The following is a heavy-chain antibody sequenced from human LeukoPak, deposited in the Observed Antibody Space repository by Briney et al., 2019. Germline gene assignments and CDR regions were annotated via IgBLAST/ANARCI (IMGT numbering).Heavy chain of an antibody. CDR2: ISGSGGST. D-gene: IGHD3-10*01. Sequence: GGSLRLSCAASGFTFSSYAMSWVRQAPGKGLEWVSAISGSGGSTYYADSVKGRFTISRDNSKNTLYLQMNSLRAEDTAVYYCAKYMVRGVILNLLEDAFDIWGQGTMVTVSS. CDR1: GFTFSSYA. J-gene: IGHJ3*02. CDR3: AKYMVRGVILNLLEDAFDI. V-gene: IGHV3-23*01.